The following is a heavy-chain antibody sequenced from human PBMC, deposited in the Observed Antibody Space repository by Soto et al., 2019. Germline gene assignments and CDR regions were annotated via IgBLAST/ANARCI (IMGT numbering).Heavy chain of an antibody. CDR1: GFTFSSYA. CDR2: ISGSGRIT. Sequence: EVELLESGGGLVQPGGSLRRSCAASGFTFSSYAMRWVRRAPGKGLEWVSGISGSGRITKYADSVKGRFIISRDNFKNTLFLQMNSLRAEDTAVYYCAKDVHYDIVTGIEYFHHWAQGTLVTVSS. J-gene: IGHJ1*01. CDR3: AKDVHYDIVTGIEYFHH. V-gene: IGHV3-23*01. D-gene: IGHD3-9*01.